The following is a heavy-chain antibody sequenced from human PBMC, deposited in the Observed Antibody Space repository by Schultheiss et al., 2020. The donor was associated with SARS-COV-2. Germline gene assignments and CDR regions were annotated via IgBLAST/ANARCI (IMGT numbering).Heavy chain of an antibody. CDR1: GFTFSDHF. D-gene: IGHD4-23*01. CDR2: ISWNSGSI. Sequence: GGSLRLSCAASGFTFSDHFMDWVRQAPGKGLEWVSGISWNSGSIGYADSVKGRFTISRDNAKNSLYLQMNSLRAEDTAVYYCARDFQSETPTEFDYWGQGTLVTVSS. CDR3: ARDFQSETPTEFDY. V-gene: IGHV3-9*01. J-gene: IGHJ4*02.